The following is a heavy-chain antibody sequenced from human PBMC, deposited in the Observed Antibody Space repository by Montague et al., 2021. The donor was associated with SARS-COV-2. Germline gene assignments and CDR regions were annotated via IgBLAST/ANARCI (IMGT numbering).Heavy chain of an antibody. J-gene: IGHJ4*02. CDR3: ASHPVFQQLYS. CDR1: GASVTSINW. CDR2: IHHTGIT. V-gene: IGHV4-4*02. D-gene: IGHD6-13*01. Sequence: SETLSLTCSVSGASVTSINWWSWVRQPPGRGLEWIAEIHHTGITNFNPSLRSRVPISLDTSTNQLSLALHSLTAADTATYFCASHPVFQQLYSWGQGTLVSVSS.